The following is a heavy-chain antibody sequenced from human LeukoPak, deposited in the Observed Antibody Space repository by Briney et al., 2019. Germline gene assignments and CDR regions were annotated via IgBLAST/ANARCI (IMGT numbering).Heavy chain of an antibody. CDR1: GGSISSYY. Sequence: PSETLSLTCTVSGGSISSYYWSWIRQPPGKGLEWIGEINHSGSTNYNPSLKSRVTISVDTSKNQFSLKLSSVTAADTAVYYCALFARITIFGVVNFDYWGQGTLVTVSS. J-gene: IGHJ4*02. CDR2: INHSGST. V-gene: IGHV4-34*01. CDR3: ALFARITIFGVVNFDY. D-gene: IGHD3-3*01.